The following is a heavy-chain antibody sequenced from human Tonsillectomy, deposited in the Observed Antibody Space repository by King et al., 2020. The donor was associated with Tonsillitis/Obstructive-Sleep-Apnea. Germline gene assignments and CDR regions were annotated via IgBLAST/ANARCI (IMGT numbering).Heavy chain of an antibody. D-gene: IGHD4/OR15-4a*01. CDR2: IDPSDSYT. CDR1: GYRFTSYW. CDR3: VGADYYNMDF. V-gene: IGHV5-10-1*03. Sequence: QLVQSGAEVKKPGESLRISCKGSGYRFTSYWINWVRQMPGKGLEWMGRIDPSDSYTNYSPSFQGHVTISPDKSISTAYLQWSSLRASDTAMYYCVGADYYNMDFWGQGTTVTVSS. J-gene: IGHJ6*02.